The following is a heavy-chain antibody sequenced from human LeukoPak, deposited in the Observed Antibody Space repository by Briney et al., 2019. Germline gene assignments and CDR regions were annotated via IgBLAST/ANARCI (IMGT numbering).Heavy chain of an antibody. J-gene: IGHJ6*02. V-gene: IGHV1-2*02. CDR2: INPNSGGT. Sequence: ASVKVSCKASGCTFTGYYMHWVRQAPGQGLEWMGWINPNSGGTNYAQKFQGRVTMTRDTSISTAYMELSRLRSDDTAVYYCARFEAMAGTPPHYYYYYGMDVWGQGTTVTVSS. CDR3: ARFEAMAGTPPHYYYYYGMDV. CDR1: GCTFTGYY. D-gene: IGHD5-18*01.